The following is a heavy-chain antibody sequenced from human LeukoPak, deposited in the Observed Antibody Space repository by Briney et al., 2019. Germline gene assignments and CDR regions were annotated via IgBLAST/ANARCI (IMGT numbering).Heavy chain of an antibody. CDR3: ARGGDDSSGFAFDI. V-gene: IGHV1-18*01. D-gene: IGHD3-22*01. Sequence: GASVKVSCKASGYTFTNYDINWVRQAPGQGLEWMGWISAYNGNTNYAQKLQGRVTMTTDTSTSTAYMELRSLRSDDTAVYYCARGGDDSSGFAFDIWGQGTMVTVSS. CDR2: ISAYNGNT. J-gene: IGHJ3*02. CDR1: GYTFTNYD.